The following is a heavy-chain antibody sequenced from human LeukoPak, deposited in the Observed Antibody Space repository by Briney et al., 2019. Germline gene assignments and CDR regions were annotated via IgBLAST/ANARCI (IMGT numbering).Heavy chain of an antibody. D-gene: IGHD2-2*01. V-gene: IGHV3-21*01. J-gene: IGHJ6*03. Sequence: GGSLRLSCAASGFSSSTYNMNWVRQAPGKGLEWVSSISSSSTYIYYADSMKGRFTISRDNAKNSLNLQMNSLRAEDTAVYYCARTYCSTTSCPPYYYYMGVWGKGTTITVSS. CDR3: ARTYCSTTSCPPYYYYMGV. CDR2: ISSSSTYI. CDR1: GFSSSTYN.